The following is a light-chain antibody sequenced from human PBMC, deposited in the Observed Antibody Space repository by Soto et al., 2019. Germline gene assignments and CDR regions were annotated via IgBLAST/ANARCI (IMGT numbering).Light chain of an antibody. V-gene: IGLV1-44*01. CDR1: SSNIGSNI. J-gene: IGLJ3*02. Sequence: QSVLTQPPSASGTPGQRVTISCSGSSSNIGSNIVNWYQQVPGTAPKLLIYSSNQRPSGVPDRFSGSKSGTLASLAISGLQSEDEADYYCVAWDDSLNGWVFGGGTKLTVL. CDR2: SSN. CDR3: VAWDDSLNGWV.